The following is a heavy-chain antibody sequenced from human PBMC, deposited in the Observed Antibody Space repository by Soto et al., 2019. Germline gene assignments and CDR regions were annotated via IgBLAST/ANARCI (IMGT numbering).Heavy chain of an antibody. CDR3: AKLPNCGGDCYFDY. V-gene: IGHV3-30*02. D-gene: IGHD2-21*02. Sequence: QVQLVESGGGVVQPGGSLRLSCAASGFAFSSYGMHWVRQAPGKGLEWVAVVRYDGINKYYADSVKGRFTISRDNSKSMVYLQMNSLRPDDTAGYYCAKLPNCGGDCYFDYWGQGTLVTVSS. CDR1: GFAFSSYG. CDR2: VRYDGINK. J-gene: IGHJ4*02.